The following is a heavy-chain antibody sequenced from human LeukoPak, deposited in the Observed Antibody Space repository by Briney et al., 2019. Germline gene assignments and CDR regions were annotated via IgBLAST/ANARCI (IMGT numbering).Heavy chain of an antibody. J-gene: IGHJ4*02. Sequence: ASVKVSCKTSGYSFTNYGITWVRQAPGQGLEWMGWISGYNSKPFYAQNFQGRVTMTTDTSTSTAYMELRSLRSDDTAVYYCARGAKRVGARGEDYWGQGTLVTVSS. CDR2: ISGYNSKP. CDR3: ARGAKRVGARGEDY. V-gene: IGHV1-18*01. CDR1: GYSFTNYG. D-gene: IGHD1-26*01.